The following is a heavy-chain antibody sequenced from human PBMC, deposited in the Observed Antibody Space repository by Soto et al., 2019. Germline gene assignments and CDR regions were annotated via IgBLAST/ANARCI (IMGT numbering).Heavy chain of an antibody. CDR3: GKGGGELTI. D-gene: IGHD1-7*01. CDR1: GFTFSTYG. V-gene: IGHV3-30*18. J-gene: IGHJ3*02. Sequence: QVQLVESGGGVVQPGRSLRLSCAASGFTFSTYGMHWVRQAPGKGLEWVAVISYDGSKKSYADSVKGRFTISRDNSKNPLHLQMNSLRTDDTALYYCGKGGGELTIWGQGTMVTVSS. CDR2: ISYDGSKK.